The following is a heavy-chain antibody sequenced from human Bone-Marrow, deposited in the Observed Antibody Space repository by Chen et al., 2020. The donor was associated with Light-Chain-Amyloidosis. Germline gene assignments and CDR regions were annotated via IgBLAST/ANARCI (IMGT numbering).Heavy chain of an antibody. V-gene: IGHV1-2*02. CDR3: XXXXXXXXXTSCYMAYYYGMDV. J-gene: IGHJ6*02. Sequence: GASVKVSCKASGYTFTGYYMHWVRQATGQGLEWMGWINPNSGGTNYAQKFQGRVTMTXDXSXSTAYMELXXXXXXXXXXXXXXXXXXXXXXTSCYMAYYYGMDVWGQGTTVTVSS. CDR2: INPNSGGT. D-gene: IGHD2-2*02. CDR1: GYTFTGYY.